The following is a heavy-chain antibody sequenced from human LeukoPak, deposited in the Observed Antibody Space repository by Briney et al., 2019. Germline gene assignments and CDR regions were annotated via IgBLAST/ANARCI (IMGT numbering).Heavy chain of an antibody. CDR3: AKWHERLLAFDS. V-gene: IGHV4-59*01. Sequence: PSETLCLTCTVSGDSTTGVYWNWGRESPEKGLEWIGYIHHTGKNYYNPSLKSRITMSVDTSKSQFFLKLSSVTAADTAVYYCAKWHERLLAFDSWGQGTLVTVSS. CDR2: IHHTGKN. D-gene: IGHD1-1*01. J-gene: IGHJ4*02. CDR1: GDSTTGVY.